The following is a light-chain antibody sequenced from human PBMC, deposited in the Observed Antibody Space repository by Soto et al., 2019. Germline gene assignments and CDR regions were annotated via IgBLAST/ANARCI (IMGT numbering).Light chain of an antibody. CDR1: QSVGTN. V-gene: IGKV3-15*01. Sequence: EIVLTQSPGTLSLSPGERATLSCRASQSVGTNLAWYQQKPGQAPRLLIHGTSTRATGIPARFSGSGSGTEFTLTISSLQSEDFAVYYCQRQSGWPRTFGQGTKVDI. CDR2: GTS. J-gene: IGKJ1*01. CDR3: QRQSGWPRT.